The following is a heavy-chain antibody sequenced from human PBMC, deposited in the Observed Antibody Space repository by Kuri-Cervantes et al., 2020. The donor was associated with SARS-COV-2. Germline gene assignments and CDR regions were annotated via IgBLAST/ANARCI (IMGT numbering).Heavy chain of an antibody. CDR2: IYPGDSDT. Sequence: GESLKISCKGSGYSFTSYCIGWVRQMPGKGLEWMGIIYPGDSDTSYSPSFQGQVTTSADKYISPAYLQWSSLTASDTAMYYCARRWGSRFNWFDPWGQGTLVTVSS. CDR3: ARRWGSRFNWFDP. D-gene: IGHD6-13*01. J-gene: IGHJ5*02. CDR1: GYSFTSYC. V-gene: IGHV5-51*01.